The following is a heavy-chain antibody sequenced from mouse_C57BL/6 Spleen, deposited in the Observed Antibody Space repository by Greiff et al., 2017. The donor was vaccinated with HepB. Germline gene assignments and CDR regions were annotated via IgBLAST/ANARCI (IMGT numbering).Heavy chain of an antibody. CDR1: GYTFTSYW. CDR3: ARSFGTGNY. Sequence: VQLQQSGAELVKPGASVKLSCKASGYTFTSYWMQWVKQRPGQGLEWIGEIDPSDSYTNYNQKFKGKATLTVDTSSSTAYMQLSSLTSEDSAVYYCARSFGTGNYWGQGTTLTVSS. CDR2: IDPSDSYT. J-gene: IGHJ2*01. D-gene: IGHD1-1*02. V-gene: IGHV1-50*01.